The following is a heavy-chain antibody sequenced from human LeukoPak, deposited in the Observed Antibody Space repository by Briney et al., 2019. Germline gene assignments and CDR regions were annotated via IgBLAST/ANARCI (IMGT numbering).Heavy chain of an antibody. V-gene: IGHV3-53*01. CDR3: ARGWYSGSYYNSAFDI. J-gene: IGHJ3*02. CDR1: GFTVSSNY. D-gene: IGHD1-26*01. Sequence: GGSLRLSCAASGFTVSSNYMSWVRQAPGKGLEWVSVIYSGGSTYYADSVKGRFTISRDSSKNTLYLQMNSLRAEDTAVYYCARGWYSGSYYNSAFDIWGQGTMVTVSS. CDR2: IYSGGST.